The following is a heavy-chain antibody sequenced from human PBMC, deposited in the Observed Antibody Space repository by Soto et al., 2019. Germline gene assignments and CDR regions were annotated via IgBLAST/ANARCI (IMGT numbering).Heavy chain of an antibody. CDR1: GGTFSSYT. Sequence: GASVQVSCKASGGTFSSYTISWVRQAPGQGLEWMGRIIPILGIANYAQKFQGRVTITADKSTSTVYMELISLRSEDTAVYYCARVYCSGGSCYGIDSWGQGTLVTVSS. J-gene: IGHJ4*02. CDR2: IIPILGIA. CDR3: ARVYCSGGSCYGIDS. V-gene: IGHV1-69*02. D-gene: IGHD2-15*01.